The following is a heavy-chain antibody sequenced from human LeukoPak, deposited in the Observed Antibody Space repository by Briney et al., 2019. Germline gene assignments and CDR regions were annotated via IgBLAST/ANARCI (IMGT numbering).Heavy chain of an antibody. CDR2: IYYSGST. D-gene: IGHD7-27*01. CDR3: ARELGRYNWFDP. J-gene: IGHJ5*02. Sequence: PSETLSLTCTVSGGSISSYYWSWIRQPPGKGLEWIGYIYYSGSTNYNLSLKSRVTISVDTSKNQFSLKLSSVTAADTAVYYCARELGRYNWFDPWGQGTLVTVSS. CDR1: GGSISSYY. V-gene: IGHV4-59*01.